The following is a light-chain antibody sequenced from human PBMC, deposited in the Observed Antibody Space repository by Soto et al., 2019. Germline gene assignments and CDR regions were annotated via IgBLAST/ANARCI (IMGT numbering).Light chain of an antibody. CDR1: QSISSY. J-gene: IGKJ2*01. V-gene: IGKV1-39*01. Sequence: DIQMTQSPSSLSASVGDRVTITCRASQSISSYLNWYQQKPGEAPKILIYAASTLESGVPSRFSGRGAGHDFSLTISSLQTEDFATEYCQQTFSAPVTFGQGTRLEIK. CDR3: QQTFSAPVT. CDR2: AAS.